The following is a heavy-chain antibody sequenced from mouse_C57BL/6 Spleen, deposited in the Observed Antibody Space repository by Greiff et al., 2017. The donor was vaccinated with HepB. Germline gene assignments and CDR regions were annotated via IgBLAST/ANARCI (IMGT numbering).Heavy chain of an antibody. V-gene: IGHV5-17*01. D-gene: IGHD2-3*01. CDR2: ISSGSSTI. CDR3: AGWLLRAMDY. CDR1: GFTFSDYG. Sequence: VQLKESGGGLVKPGGSLKLSCAASGFTFSDYGMHWVRQAPEKGLEWVAYISSGSSTIYYADTVKGRFTISRDNAKNTLFLQMTSLRSEDTAMYYCAGWLLRAMDYWGQRTSVTVSS. J-gene: IGHJ4*01.